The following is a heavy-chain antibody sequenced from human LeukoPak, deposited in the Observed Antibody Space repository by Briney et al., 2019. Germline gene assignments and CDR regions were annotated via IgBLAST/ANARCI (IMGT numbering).Heavy chain of an antibody. J-gene: IGHJ6*02. D-gene: IGHD6-13*01. V-gene: IGHV1-46*01. CDR3: ARGGGSSWLQNYYGMDV. Sequence: ALVKVSCKASGYTFPSYFMHWVRQAPGQGLEWMGIINPTGGSTTYAQKFQGRVTMTRDTSTSTAYMELRSLRSDDTAVYYCARGGGSSWLQNYYGMDVWGQGTTVTVSS. CDR2: INPTGGST. CDR1: GYTFPSYF.